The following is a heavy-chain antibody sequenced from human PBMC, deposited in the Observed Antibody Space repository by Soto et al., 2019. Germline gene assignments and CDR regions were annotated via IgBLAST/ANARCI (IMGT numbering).Heavy chain of an antibody. D-gene: IGHD3-10*01. V-gene: IGHV2-5*02. CDR1: WFSLDTSGVG. CDR3: AHDTLNYYGMDV. CDR2: IYWDGNK. J-gene: IGHJ6*02. Sequence: QITLKESGPALVKPTQTLTLTCRFSWFSLDTSGVGVGWIRQRPGKALEWLALIYWDGNKRYSPFLKSRLTITKDSSINQVVLTMTNMDPADTGTYDCAHDTLNYYGMDVWGQGTTVTVSS.